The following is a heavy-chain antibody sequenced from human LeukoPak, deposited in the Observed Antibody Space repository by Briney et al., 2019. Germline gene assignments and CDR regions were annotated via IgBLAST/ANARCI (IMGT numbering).Heavy chain of an antibody. Sequence: ASVKVSCKASGGTFSSYAISWVRQAPGQGLEWMGWINPNSGGTNYAQKFQGRVTMTRDTSISTAYMELSRLRSDDTAVYYCARGQWDYYDSSGYHTPGYYYGMDVWGQGTTVTVSS. CDR1: GGTFSSYA. D-gene: IGHD3-22*01. CDR2: INPNSGGT. CDR3: ARGQWDYYDSSGYHTPGYYYGMDV. J-gene: IGHJ6*02. V-gene: IGHV1-2*02.